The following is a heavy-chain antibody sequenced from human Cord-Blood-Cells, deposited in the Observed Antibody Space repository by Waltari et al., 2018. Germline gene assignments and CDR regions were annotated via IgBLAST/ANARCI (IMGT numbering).Heavy chain of an antibody. CDR2: ISGSGGST. V-gene: IGHV3-23*01. CDR3: AKGGKTGDAFDI. Sequence: VQLLASGGGLVQPGGSMSISCAASGFTFRRSAMRCVRQAPGKGMEWVSSISGSGGSTYDADSVKGRFTISRDNSKNTLYLQMNSLRAEDTAVYYCAKGGKTGDAFDIWGQGTMVTVSS. J-gene: IGHJ3*02. D-gene: IGHD7-27*01. CDR1: GFTFRRSA.